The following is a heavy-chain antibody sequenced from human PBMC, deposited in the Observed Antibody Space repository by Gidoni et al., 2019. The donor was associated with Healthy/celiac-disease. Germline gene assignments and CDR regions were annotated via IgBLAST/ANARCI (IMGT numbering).Heavy chain of an antibody. CDR3: ASSSYSSSPYYYYYMDV. J-gene: IGHJ6*03. CDR1: GGSISSYY. CDR2: IYTSGST. V-gene: IGHV4-4*07. Sequence: QVQLQASGPGLVKPSETLSLTCTVSGGSISSYYWSWIRQPAGKGLEWIGRIYTSGSTNYNPSLKSRVTMSVDTSKNQFSLKLSSVTAADTAVYYCASSSYSSSPYYYYYMDVWGKGTTVTVSS. D-gene: IGHD6-6*01.